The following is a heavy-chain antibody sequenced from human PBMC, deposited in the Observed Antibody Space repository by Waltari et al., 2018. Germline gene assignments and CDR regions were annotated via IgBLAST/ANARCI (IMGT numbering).Heavy chain of an antibody. CDR2: IYHSGST. J-gene: IGHJ4*02. CDR1: GYSISSGYY. Sequence: QAQLQESGPGLVKPSETLSLTCTVSGYSISSGYYWGWIRQPPGKGLEWIGSIYHSGSTYYNPSLKSRVTISVDTSKNQFSLKLSSVTAADTAVYYCARERVSTGFDYWGQGTLVTVSS. V-gene: IGHV4-38-2*02. D-gene: IGHD5-12*01. CDR3: ARERVSTGFDY.